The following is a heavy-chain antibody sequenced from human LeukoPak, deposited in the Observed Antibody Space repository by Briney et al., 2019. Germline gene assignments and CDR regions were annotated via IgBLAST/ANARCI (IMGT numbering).Heavy chain of an antibody. Sequence: ASVKVSCKASGYTFTSYAMHWVRQAPGQRLEWMGWINAGNGNTKYSQEFQGRVTITRDTSASTAYMELSSLRSEDMAVYYCAREGIAVAGTSGSDYYYYYYMDVWGKGTTVTVSS. J-gene: IGHJ6*03. CDR2: INAGNGNT. CDR3: AREGIAVAGTSGSDYYYYYYMDV. D-gene: IGHD6-19*01. V-gene: IGHV1-3*03. CDR1: GYTFTSYA.